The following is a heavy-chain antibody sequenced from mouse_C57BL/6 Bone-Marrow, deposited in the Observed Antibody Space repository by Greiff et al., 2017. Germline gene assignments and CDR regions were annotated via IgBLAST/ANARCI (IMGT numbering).Heavy chain of an antibody. V-gene: IGHV7-3*01. CDR1: GFTFTDYY. CDR2: IRNKANGYTT. J-gene: IGHJ2*01. Sequence: EVKLVESGGGLVQPGGSLSLSCAASGFTFTDYYMSWVRQPPGKALEWLGFIRNKANGYTTAYSASVKGRFTISRDNSQSILYLQMNALRADDSATYYCAREGDTVVAPDYWGQGTTLTVSS. CDR3: AREGDTVVAPDY. D-gene: IGHD1-1*01.